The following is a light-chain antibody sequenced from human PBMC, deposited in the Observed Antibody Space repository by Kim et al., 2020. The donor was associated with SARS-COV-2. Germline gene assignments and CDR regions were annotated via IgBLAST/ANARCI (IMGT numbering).Light chain of an antibody. CDR2: GAS. CDR1: QSANSN. CDR3: QQYDKWPLT. J-gene: IGKJ4*01. V-gene: IGKV3-15*01. Sequence: VPPGARATLSCRASQSANSNLAWYQQKPGQAPRLLIYGASTRATDIPARFSGSGSGTDFTLTISCLQSEDFAVYYCQQYDKWPLTFGGGTKVDIK.